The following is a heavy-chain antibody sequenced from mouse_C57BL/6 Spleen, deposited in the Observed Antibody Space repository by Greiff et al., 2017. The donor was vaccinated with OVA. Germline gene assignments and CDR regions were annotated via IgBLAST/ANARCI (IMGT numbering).Heavy chain of an antibody. Sequence: EVQLQESGPGLVKPSQSLSLTCSVTGYSITSGYYWNWIRQFPGNKLEWMGYISYDGSNNYNPSLKNRISITRDTSKNQFFLKLNSVTTEDTATYYCARVFWDWYFDVWGTGTTVTVSS. CDR3: ARVFWDWYFDV. CDR1: GYSITSGYY. J-gene: IGHJ1*03. CDR2: ISYDGSN. D-gene: IGHD4-1*01. V-gene: IGHV3-6*01.